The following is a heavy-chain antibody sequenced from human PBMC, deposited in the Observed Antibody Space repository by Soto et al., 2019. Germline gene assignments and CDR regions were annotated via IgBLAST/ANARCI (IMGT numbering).Heavy chain of an antibody. Sequence: QLQLQESGPGLVKPSQTLSLTCTVSGGSISSGGYYWRWIRQHPGKGLEWIGCIYYSGSTYYNPSLKSGVTILVDNSKKQLSLKMSSGTAADTAVYNCARENGSSGYYSVGWYFALSGRGTLIPVSS. CDR2: IYYSGST. D-gene: IGHD3-22*01. V-gene: IGHV4-31*03. CDR1: GGSISSGGYY. J-gene: IGHJ2*01. CDR3: ARENGSSGYYSVGWYFAL.